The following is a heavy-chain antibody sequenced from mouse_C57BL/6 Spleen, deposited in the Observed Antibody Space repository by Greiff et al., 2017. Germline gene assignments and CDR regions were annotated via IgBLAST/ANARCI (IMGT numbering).Heavy chain of an antibody. CDR2: IWTGGGT. CDR3: ARNSGYSNLYAMDY. Sequence: QVQLKQSGPGLVAPSQSLSITCTVSGFSLTSYAISWVRQPPGKGLEWLGVIWTGGGTNYNSALKSRLSISKDNSKSQVFLKMNSLQTDDTARYYCARNSGYSNLYAMDYWGQGTSVTVSS. D-gene: IGHD2-5*01. CDR1: GFSLTSYA. J-gene: IGHJ4*01. V-gene: IGHV2-9-1*01.